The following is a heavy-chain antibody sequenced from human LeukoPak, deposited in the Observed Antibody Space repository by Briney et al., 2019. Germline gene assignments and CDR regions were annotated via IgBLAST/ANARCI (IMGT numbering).Heavy chain of an antibody. Sequence: GGYLRLYCAASGFTFSSYAMHWVRQAQGKGLEWVAVISYDGSNKYYADSVKGRFTISRDNSKNTLYLQMNSLRAEDTAVYYCARDFYGPRITASSGMDVGGQGTTVTVSS. V-gene: IGHV3-30-3*01. D-gene: IGHD3-10*01. CDR1: GFTFSSYA. CDR2: ISYDGSNK. J-gene: IGHJ6*02. CDR3: ARDFYGPRITASSGMDV.